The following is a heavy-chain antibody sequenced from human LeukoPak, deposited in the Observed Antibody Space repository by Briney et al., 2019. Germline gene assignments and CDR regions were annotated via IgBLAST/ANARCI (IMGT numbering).Heavy chain of an antibody. D-gene: IGHD3-9*01. CDR1: GFTFSSYW. CDR3: AREGGDYDILTGYYSS. J-gene: IGHJ4*02. CDR2: INSDGSST. Sequence: PGGPLRLSCAASGFTFSSYWMHWVRQAPGKGLVWVSRINSDGSSTSYADSVKGRFTISRDNAKNTLYLQMNSLRAEDTAVYYCAREGGDYDILTGYYSSWGQGTLVTVSS. V-gene: IGHV3-74*01.